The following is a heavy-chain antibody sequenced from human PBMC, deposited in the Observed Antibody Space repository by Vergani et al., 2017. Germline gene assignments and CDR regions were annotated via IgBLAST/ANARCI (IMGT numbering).Heavy chain of an antibody. Sequence: QVQLVESGGGVVQPGRSLRLSCAASGFTFSSYGMHWVRQAPGKGLEWVAVISYDGSNKYYADSVKGRFTISRDNAKNSLYLQMNSLRAEDTAMYYCARDDGDYGYWGQGTLVTVSS. D-gene: IGHD4-17*01. CDR1: GFTFSSYG. CDR2: ISYDGSNK. J-gene: IGHJ4*02. V-gene: IGHV3-30*03. CDR3: ARDDGDYGY.